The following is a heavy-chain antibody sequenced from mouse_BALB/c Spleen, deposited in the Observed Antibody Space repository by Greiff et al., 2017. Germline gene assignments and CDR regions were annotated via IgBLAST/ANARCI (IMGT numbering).Heavy chain of an antibody. V-gene: IGHV2-5-1*01. CDR1: GFSLTSYG. Sequence: QVQLQQSGPSLVQPSQSLSITCTVSGFSLTSYGVHWVRQSPGKGLEWLGVIWRGGSTDYNAAFMSRLSITKDNSKSQVFFKMNSLQADDTAIYYCAKNYLSYYGYAMDYWGQGTSVTVSS. CDR2: IWRGGST. J-gene: IGHJ4*01. D-gene: IGHD1-1*01. CDR3: AKNYLSYYGYAMDY.